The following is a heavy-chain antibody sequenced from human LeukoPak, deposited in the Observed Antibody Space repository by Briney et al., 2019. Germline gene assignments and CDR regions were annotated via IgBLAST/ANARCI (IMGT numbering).Heavy chain of an antibody. CDR2: INHSGST. CDR1: GGSFSGYY. J-gene: IGHJ4*02. D-gene: IGHD2-21*02. CDR3: ARGFPAIPLLG. Sequence: SETLSLTCAVYGGSFSGYYWSWIRQPPGKGLEWIGEINHSGSTNYNPSLKSRVTISVDTSKNQFSLKLSSVTAADTAVYYCARGFPAIPLLGWGQGTLVTVSS. V-gene: IGHV4-34*01.